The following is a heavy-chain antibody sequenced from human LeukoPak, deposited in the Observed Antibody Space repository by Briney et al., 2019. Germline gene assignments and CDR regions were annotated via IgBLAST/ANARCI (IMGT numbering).Heavy chain of an antibody. CDR1: GFTFTNYV. J-gene: IGHJ4*02. V-gene: IGHV3-23*01. CDR2: ISGSGGST. Sequence: GGSLSLSCAASGFTFTNYVMTWVRQAPGKGLEWVSAISGSGGSTYYADSVKGRFTVSRDNSKNTVYLQMNSLRAEDTAVYYCARRNWNKLEVFDYLGQGTLVTVSS. D-gene: IGHD1/OR15-1a*01. CDR3: ARRNWNKLEVFDY.